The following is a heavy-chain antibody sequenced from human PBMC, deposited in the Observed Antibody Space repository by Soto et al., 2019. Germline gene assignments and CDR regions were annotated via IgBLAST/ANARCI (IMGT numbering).Heavy chain of an antibody. CDR2: IIPIVGTA. D-gene: IGHD1-26*01. CDR3: ARDGGQIVGATNWFDP. V-gene: IGHV1-69*01. J-gene: IGHJ5*02. CDR1: GGTFSSYA. Sequence: QVQLVQSGAEVKKPGSSVKVSCKASGGTFSSYAISWVRQAPGQGLEWMGGIIPIVGTANYAQKFQGRVTITADESTSTAYMELSSLRSEDTAVYYCARDGGQIVGATNWFDPWGLGTLVTVSS.